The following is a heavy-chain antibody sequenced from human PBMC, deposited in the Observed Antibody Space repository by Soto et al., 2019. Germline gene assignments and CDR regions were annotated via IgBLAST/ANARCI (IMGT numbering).Heavy chain of an antibody. CDR3: ARYGVGVGSGSLRFYYYYGMDV. CDR1: GGSISSYY. J-gene: IGHJ6*02. CDR2: IYYSGST. D-gene: IGHD3-10*01. Sequence: SETLSLTCTVSGGSISSYYWSWIRQPPGKGLEWIGYIYYSGSTNYNPSLKSRVTISVDTSKNQFSLKLSSVTAADTAVYYCARYGVGVGSGSLRFYYYYGMDVCGQGTTVTVSS. V-gene: IGHV4-59*01.